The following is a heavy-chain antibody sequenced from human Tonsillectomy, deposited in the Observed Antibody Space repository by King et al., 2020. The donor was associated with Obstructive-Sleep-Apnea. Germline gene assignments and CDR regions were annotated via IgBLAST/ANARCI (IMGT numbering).Heavy chain of an antibody. J-gene: IGHJ6*02. Sequence: HVQLQESGPGLVKPSQTLSLTCSVSGDSISSGGHYWSWIRQHPGKGLEWIGSIYYSGSTYYNPSLKSRVTISIDTSESQFSLKLSSVTAADTAVYYCARTPPYSANDHSPVEEGYFFAMDVWGQGTTVTVSS. D-gene: IGHD5-12*01. CDR2: IYYSGST. CDR1: GDSISSGGHY. V-gene: IGHV4-31*03. CDR3: ARTPPYSANDHSPVEEGYFFAMDV.